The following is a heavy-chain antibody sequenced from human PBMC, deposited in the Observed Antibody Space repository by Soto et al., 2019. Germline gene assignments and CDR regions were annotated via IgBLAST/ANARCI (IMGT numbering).Heavy chain of an antibody. V-gene: IGHV4-59*02. CDR2: IYYSGST. D-gene: IGHD3-10*01. Sequence: SETLSLTCFVSGGSVTSHHWSWIRQPPGKGLEWIGYIYYSGSTHSNPSLQSRVTISVDTSKNQFSLKLSSVTAADTGIYYCARARITMVREVIKYNMDVWGQGTTVTVSS. CDR1: GGSVTSHH. CDR3: ARARITMVREVIKYNMDV. J-gene: IGHJ6*02.